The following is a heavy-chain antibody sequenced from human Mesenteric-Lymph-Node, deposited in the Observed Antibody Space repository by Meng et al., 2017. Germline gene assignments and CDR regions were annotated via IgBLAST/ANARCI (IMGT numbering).Heavy chain of an antibody. D-gene: IGHD5-12*01. J-gene: IGHJ4*02. CDR1: GGSIGSSRHY. Sequence: QWQLQESGPGLVKPSQTLSLTCTVSGGSIGSSRHYWGWIRQPPGKGLEWIGSIYYSGSTYYNPSLRSRVTMSLDTSKNQFSLKLSSVTATDTAVYYCARHDGGYGDYFDHWGQGTLVTVSS. CDR3: ARHDGGYGDYFDH. V-gene: IGHV4-39*01. CDR2: IYYSGST.